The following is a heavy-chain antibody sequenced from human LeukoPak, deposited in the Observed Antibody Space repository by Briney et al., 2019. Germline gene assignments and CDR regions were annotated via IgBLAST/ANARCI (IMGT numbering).Heavy chain of an antibody. CDR1: GFTFSNAW. CDR3: TTGGLWYSGRVF. J-gene: IGHJ4*02. V-gene: IGHV3-15*01. Sequence: PGRSLRLSCAASGFTFSNAWMSWVRQAPGKGLEWVGRIKTKTDGGTTAFAAPVKGRFTMSRDDSKNTLYLQMNSLKTEDTAMYYCTTGGLWYSGRVFWGQGTLVTVS. CDR2: IKTKTDGGTT. D-gene: IGHD3-10*01.